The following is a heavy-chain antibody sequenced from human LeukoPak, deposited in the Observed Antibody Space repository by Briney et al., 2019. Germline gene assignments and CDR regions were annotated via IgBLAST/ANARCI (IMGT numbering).Heavy chain of an antibody. CDR2: ISGSGGST. J-gene: IGHJ4*02. CDR3: AKTGSGYYFALTFFDY. Sequence: GSLRLSCAASGFTFSSYAMSWVRQAPGKGLEWVSAISGSGGSTYYADSVKGRFTISRDNSKNTLYLQMNSLRAEDTAVYYCAKTGSGYYFALTFFDYWGQGTLVTVSS. CDR1: GFTFSSYA. D-gene: IGHD3-22*01. V-gene: IGHV3-23*01.